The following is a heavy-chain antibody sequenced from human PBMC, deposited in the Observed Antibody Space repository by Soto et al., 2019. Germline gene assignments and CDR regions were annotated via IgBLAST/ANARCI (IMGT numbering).Heavy chain of an antibody. V-gene: IGHV4-34*01. CDR2: INHSGST. D-gene: IGHD4-17*01. Sequence: PSETLSLTCAVYGGSFSGYYWSWIRQPPGKGLELIGEINHSGSTNYNPSLKSRVTISVDTSKNQFSLKLSSVTAADTAVYYCARGQRGDYFYYYYYMDVWGKGTTVTVSS. J-gene: IGHJ6*03. CDR3: ARGQRGDYFYYYYYMDV. CDR1: GGSFSGYY.